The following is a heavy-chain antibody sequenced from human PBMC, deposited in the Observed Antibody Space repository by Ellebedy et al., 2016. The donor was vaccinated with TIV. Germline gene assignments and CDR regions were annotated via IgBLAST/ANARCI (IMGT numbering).Heavy chain of an antibody. D-gene: IGHD1-26*01. J-gene: IGHJ6*02. CDR3: ARAPVGATPRGTYYYYGMDV. CDR2: VYYSGST. CDR1: GGSVNSGTYY. V-gene: IGHV4-61*01. Sequence: MPSETLSLTCTVSGGSVNSGTYYWSWIRQPPGKGLEWIGYVYYSGSTNYNPSLKSRVTISVDTSKNQFSLKLSSVTAADTAVYYCARAPVGATPRGTYYYYGMDVWGQGTTVTVSS.